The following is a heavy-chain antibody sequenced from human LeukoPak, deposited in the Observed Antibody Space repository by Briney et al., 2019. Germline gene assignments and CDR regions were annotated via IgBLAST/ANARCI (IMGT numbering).Heavy chain of an antibody. D-gene: IGHD6-19*01. CDR1: GYTFTGYY. V-gene: IGHV1-2*02. CDR2: INPNSGGT. CDR3: ARALYSSGRGYFDY. Sequence: ASVKVSCKASGYTFTGYYMHWVRQAPGQGLEWMGWINPNSGGTNYAQKFQGRVTMTRDTSISTAYMELSRLRSDDTAVYYCARALYSSGRGYFDYWGQGTLVTVSS. J-gene: IGHJ4*02.